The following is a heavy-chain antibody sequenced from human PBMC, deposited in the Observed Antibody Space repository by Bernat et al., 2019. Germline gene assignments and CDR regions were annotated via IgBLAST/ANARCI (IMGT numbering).Heavy chain of an antibody. CDR1: GFSFTDYY. D-gene: IGHD4-17*01. CDR2: LSSSGSAT. Sequence: QVHLVESGGGLVKPGGSLRLSCAASGFSFTDYYMSWIRQAPGKGLEWVSYLSSSGSATYYADSVKGRFTISRDNAKNSLYLQMNSLRADDTAVYYCARVKGDGVPTGAFDIWGQGTMVTVSS. J-gene: IGHJ3*02. V-gene: IGHV3-11*01. CDR3: ARVKGDGVPTGAFDI.